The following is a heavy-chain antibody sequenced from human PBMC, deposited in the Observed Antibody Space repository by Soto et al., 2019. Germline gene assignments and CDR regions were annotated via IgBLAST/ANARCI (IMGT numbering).Heavy chain of an antibody. V-gene: IGHV1-18*04. Sequence: GASVKVSCKASGYTFTSYGISWVRQAPGQGIEWMGWISAYNGNTNYAQKLQGRVTMTTDTSTSTAYMQLRSLRSDDTAVYYCAREVRYYDSSCYRARYYYGMDVWGQGTTVTVSS. J-gene: IGHJ6*02. CDR1: GYTFTSYG. CDR3: AREVRYYDSSCYRARYYYGMDV. D-gene: IGHD3-22*01. CDR2: ISAYNGNT.